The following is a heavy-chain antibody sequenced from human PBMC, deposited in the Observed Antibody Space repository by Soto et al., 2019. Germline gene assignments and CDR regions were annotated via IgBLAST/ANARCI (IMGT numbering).Heavy chain of an antibody. CDR1: GYTFTSYH. D-gene: IGHD1-26*01. CDR2: ISAYNTNT. CDR3: ARDTTPTDY. V-gene: IGHV1-18*01. Sequence: QVQLVQSGAEVKKPGASVKVSCKTSGYTFTSYHISWVRQAPGQGLEWMGWISAYNTNTNYAQKFQGRVTMTTDTLTSTAYIELTSLSSHDTAVYYCARDTTPTDYWWQGTLITVSS. J-gene: IGHJ4*01.